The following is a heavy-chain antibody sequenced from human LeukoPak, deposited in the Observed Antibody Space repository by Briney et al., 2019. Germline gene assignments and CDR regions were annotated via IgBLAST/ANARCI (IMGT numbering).Heavy chain of an antibody. CDR2: INSDGSST. CDR3: SSGNSHAFDI. J-gene: IGHJ3*02. V-gene: IGHV3-74*01. CDR1: GFTFSSYW. D-gene: IGHD4-23*01. Sequence: PGGSLRLSCAASGFTFSSYWLHWVRQAPGKGLVWVSRINSDGSSTYYADSVKGRFTISRDNAKNTLYLQMNNLRAEDTAVYYCSSGNSHAFDIWGQGTMVTVSS.